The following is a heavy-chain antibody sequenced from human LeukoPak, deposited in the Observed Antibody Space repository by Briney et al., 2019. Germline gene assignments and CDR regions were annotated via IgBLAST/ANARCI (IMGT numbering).Heavy chain of an antibody. V-gene: IGHV1-69*13. D-gene: IGHD3-16*01. CDR3: ASPKTPFRGGVLGY. CDR2: IIPLFNTP. CDR1: GGTFSSYS. J-gene: IGHJ4*02. Sequence: SVKVSCKDSGGTFSSYSINWVRQAPRQGLEWMGGIIPLFNTPNYAQKFQGRVTIIADESTSTAYMELSSLRSDDTAVYYCASPKTPFRGGVLGYWGQGTLVTVSS.